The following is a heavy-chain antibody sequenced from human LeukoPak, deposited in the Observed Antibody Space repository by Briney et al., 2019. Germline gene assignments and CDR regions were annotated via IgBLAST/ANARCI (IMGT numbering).Heavy chain of an antibody. D-gene: IGHD5/OR15-5a*01. Sequence: GESLRLSCTASGYTFSTYWMSWVRQAPGKGLEWVASINQNGSERYYVDSVKGRFTVSRDNAANSQFLQVSSLRVEDTAVYYCVRKGFSVYERPFDYWGQGIRVAVSS. J-gene: IGHJ4*02. CDR3: VRKGFSVYERPFDY. CDR1: GYTFSTYW. V-gene: IGHV3-7*02. CDR2: INQNGSER.